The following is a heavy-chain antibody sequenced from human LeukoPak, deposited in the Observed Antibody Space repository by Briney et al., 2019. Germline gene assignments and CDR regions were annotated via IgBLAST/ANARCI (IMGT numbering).Heavy chain of an antibody. Sequence: ASVKVSCKASGYTFTGYYIHWVRQAPGQGLEWMGWINPNSGGTNYAQKFQGRVTMTRDTSISTAYMDLSRLRSDDTAVYYCARGSIVGATFDYFDYWAREPWSPSPQ. J-gene: IGHJ4*02. D-gene: IGHD1-26*01. CDR1: GYTFTGYY. CDR2: INPNSGGT. CDR3: ARGSIVGATFDYFDY. V-gene: IGHV1-2*02.